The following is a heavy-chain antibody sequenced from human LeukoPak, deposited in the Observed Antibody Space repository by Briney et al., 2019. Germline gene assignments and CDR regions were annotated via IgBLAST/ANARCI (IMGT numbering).Heavy chain of an antibody. CDR2: INPSGGST. D-gene: IGHD3-10*01. Sequence: ASVKVSCKASGYTFTSYYMHWVRQAPGQGLEWMGIINPSGGSTSYAQKFQGRVTMTGDTSTSTVYMELSRLRSDDTAVYYCARDATGALLWFGEAGFDPWGQGTLVTVSS. J-gene: IGHJ5*02. CDR1: GYTFTSYY. V-gene: IGHV1-46*01. CDR3: ARDATGALLWFGEAGFDP.